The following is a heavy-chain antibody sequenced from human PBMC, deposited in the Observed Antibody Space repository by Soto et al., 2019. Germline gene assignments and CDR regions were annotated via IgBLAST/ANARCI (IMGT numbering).Heavy chain of an antibody. CDR3: ASGGYSGFTPFDY. D-gene: IGHD5-12*01. CDR1: GGTFSSYA. CDR2: IIPIFGTA. Sequence: SVKVPCKASGGTFSSYAISWVRQAPGQGLEWMGGIIPIFGTANYAQKFQGRVTITADESTSTAYMELSSLRSEDTAVYYCASGGYSGFTPFDYWGQGTLVTVPQ. J-gene: IGHJ4*02. V-gene: IGHV1-69*01.